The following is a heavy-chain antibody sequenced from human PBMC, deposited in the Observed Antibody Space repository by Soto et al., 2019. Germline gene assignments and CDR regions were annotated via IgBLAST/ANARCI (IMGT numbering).Heavy chain of an antibody. CDR1: GGSISSGDYY. D-gene: IGHD2-2*02. CDR2: IYYSGST. V-gene: IGHV4-30-4*02. Sequence: SETLSLTCTVSGGSISSGDYYWSWIRQPPGKGLEWIGYIYYSGSTYYNPSLKSRVTISVDTSENQFSLKLSSVTAADTAVYYCARGITDIVVVPAAIRFDYWGQGTLVTVSS. J-gene: IGHJ4*02. CDR3: ARGITDIVVVPAAIRFDY.